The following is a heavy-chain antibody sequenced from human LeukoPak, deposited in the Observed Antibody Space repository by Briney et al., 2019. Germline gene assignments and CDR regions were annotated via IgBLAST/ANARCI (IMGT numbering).Heavy chain of an antibody. D-gene: IGHD5-12*01. CDR3: AKDGYRDTGD. CDR2: ISYDGSNK. V-gene: IGHV3-30*18. J-gene: IGHJ4*02. CDR1: GFTFSSYG. Sequence: GRSLRLSCAASGFTFSSYGMHWVRQAPGKGLEWVAVISYDGSNKYYADSVKGRFTISRDNSKNTLYLQMNSLRAEDTAVYYCAKDGYRDTGDWGQGTLVTVSP.